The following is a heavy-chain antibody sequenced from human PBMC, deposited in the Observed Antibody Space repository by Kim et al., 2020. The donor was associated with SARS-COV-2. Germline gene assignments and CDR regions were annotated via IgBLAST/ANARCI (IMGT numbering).Heavy chain of an antibody. CDR1: GFTFSNYG. CDR2: ISYDGSNK. V-gene: IGHV3-30*18. CDR3: AKDIYSKYRYYYYYDMDV. Sequence: GGSLRLSCAASGFTFSNYGMHWVRQAPGKGLEWVAVISYDGSNKYYADSVKGRFTISRDNSKNTLYLQMNSLRAEDTAMYYCAKDIYSKYRYYYYYDMDV. J-gene: IGHJ6*01. D-gene: IGHD4-4*01.